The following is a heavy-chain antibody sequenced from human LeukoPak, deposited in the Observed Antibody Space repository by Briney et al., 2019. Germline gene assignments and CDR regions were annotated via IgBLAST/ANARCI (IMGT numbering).Heavy chain of an antibody. CDR1: GSTFSSYE. D-gene: IGHD4-17*01. J-gene: IGHJ4*02. CDR3: ARSGTVTYFDY. CDR2: ISSSGSTI. Sequence: PGGSLRLSCGACGSTFSSYEMNWVRQAPGKGLEWVSYISSSGSTIYYADSVKGRFTFFRDNAKNPLYLKTSSTATEDSGVDSCARSGTVTYFDYWGQGTLVTVSS. V-gene: IGHV3-48*03.